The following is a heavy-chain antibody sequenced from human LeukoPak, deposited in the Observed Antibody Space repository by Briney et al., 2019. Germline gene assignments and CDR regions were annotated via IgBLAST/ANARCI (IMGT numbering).Heavy chain of an antibody. Sequence: GGSLRLSCAASGFTFSSYGMHWVRQAPGKGLEGVAVISYDGSNKYYADSAKGRFTISRDNSKNTMYLQMNSLRAEDTAVYYCAKDSYYGSGSYYILSYWGQGTLVTVSS. J-gene: IGHJ4*02. V-gene: IGHV3-30*18. CDR2: ISYDGSNK. CDR3: AKDSYYGSGSYYILSY. CDR1: GFTFSSYG. D-gene: IGHD3-10*01.